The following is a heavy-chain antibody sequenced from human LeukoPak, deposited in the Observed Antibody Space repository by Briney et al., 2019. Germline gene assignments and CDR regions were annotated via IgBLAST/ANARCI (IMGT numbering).Heavy chain of an antibody. D-gene: IGHD3/OR15-3a*01. Sequence: SETLSLTCTVSGGSISSGSYYWSWIRQPAGKGLEWIGRIYTSGSTNYNPSLKSRVTISVDTSKNQFSLKLSSVTAADTAVYYCARQTGSGLFNPPGGQGTLVTVSS. V-gene: IGHV4-61*02. J-gene: IGHJ4*02. CDR3: ARQTGSGLFNPP. CDR1: GGSISSGSYY. CDR2: IYTSGST.